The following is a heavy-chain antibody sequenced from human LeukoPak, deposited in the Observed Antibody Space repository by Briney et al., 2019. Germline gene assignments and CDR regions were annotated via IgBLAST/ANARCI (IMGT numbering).Heavy chain of an antibody. CDR1: GFTFSSSW. Sequence: GGSLRLSCTASGFTFSSSWMSWVRQAPGKGLEWVANIKQDASEKYYVDSVKGRFTISRDNAKNSLYLQMNSLRVEDTAVYYCAKDHYGDYRYWGQGTLVTVSS. CDR2: IKQDASEK. CDR3: AKDHYGDYRY. J-gene: IGHJ4*02. D-gene: IGHD4-17*01. V-gene: IGHV3-7*01.